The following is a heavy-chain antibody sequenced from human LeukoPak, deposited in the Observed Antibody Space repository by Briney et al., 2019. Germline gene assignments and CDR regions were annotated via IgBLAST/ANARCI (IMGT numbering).Heavy chain of an antibody. CDR3: ARDHDMVNNFYYGMDV. D-gene: IGHD2-15*01. V-gene: IGHV4-4*07. J-gene: IGHJ6*02. CDR1: GGSISSFY. Sequence: SETLSLTCNVSGGSISSFYWSWIRQPAGKGLEWIGRIYTSGTIYYNPSLKSRVTMSVDTSKSQVSLKLSSVTAADTAVYNCARDHDMVNNFYYGMDVWGQGTTVTVSS. CDR2: IYTSGTI.